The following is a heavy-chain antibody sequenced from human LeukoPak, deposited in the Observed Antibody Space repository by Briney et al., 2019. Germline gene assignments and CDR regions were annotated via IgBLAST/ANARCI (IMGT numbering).Heavy chain of an antibody. CDR1: GLTFSSYA. V-gene: IGHV3-23*01. D-gene: IGHD3-10*01. Sequence: GGALRLSCAASGLTFSSYAMSWVRQAPWKGLEGVSVISGSRGSPYYADSVKGRFTISRDNSKNPLYLQMNSLRAEDTAVYYCAKDIRMYYGSGSYYNRWGQGTLVTVSS. CDR3: AKDIRMYYGSGSYYNR. J-gene: IGHJ5*02. CDR2: ISGSRGSP.